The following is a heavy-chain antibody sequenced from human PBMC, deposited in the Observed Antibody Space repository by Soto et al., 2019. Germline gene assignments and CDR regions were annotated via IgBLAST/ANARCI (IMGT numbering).Heavy chain of an antibody. J-gene: IGHJ5*02. V-gene: IGHV4-31*03. CDR2: IYYSGST. Sequence: SETLSLTCTVSGGSISSGGYYWTWICQHPGKGLEWIGYIYYSGSTYYNPSLKSRVTISVDTSKNQFSLKLSSVTAADTAVYYCARVGGINWFDPWGQGTLVTVSS. D-gene: IGHD3-16*01. CDR3: ARVGGINWFDP. CDR1: GGSISSGGYY.